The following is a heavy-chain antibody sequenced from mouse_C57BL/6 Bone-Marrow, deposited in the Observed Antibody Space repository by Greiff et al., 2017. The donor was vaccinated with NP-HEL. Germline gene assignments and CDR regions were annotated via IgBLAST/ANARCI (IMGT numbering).Heavy chain of an antibody. J-gene: IGHJ3*01. CDR3: ARDDGYYGAY. D-gene: IGHD2-3*01. Sequence: DVMLVESGGGLVKPGGSLKLSCAASGFTFSDYGMHWVRQAPEKGLEWVAYISSGSSTIYYADTVKGRFTISRDNAKNTLFLQMTSLRSEDTAMYYCARDDGYYGAYWGQGTLVTVSA. V-gene: IGHV5-17*01. CDR2: ISSGSSTI. CDR1: GFTFSDYG.